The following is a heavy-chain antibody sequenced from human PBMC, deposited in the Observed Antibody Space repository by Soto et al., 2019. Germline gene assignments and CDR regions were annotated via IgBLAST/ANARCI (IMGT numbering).Heavy chain of an antibody. J-gene: IGHJ4*02. CDR3: ARDMEARWLQLEGVALDY. D-gene: IGHD5-12*01. Sequence: GGSLRLSCAASGFTFSSYGMHWVRQAPGKGLEWVAVIWYDGSNKYYADSVKGRFTISRDNSKNTLYLQMNSLRAEDTAVYYCARDMEARWLQLEGVALDYWGQGTLVTVSS. CDR1: GFTFSSYG. CDR2: IWYDGSNK. V-gene: IGHV3-33*01.